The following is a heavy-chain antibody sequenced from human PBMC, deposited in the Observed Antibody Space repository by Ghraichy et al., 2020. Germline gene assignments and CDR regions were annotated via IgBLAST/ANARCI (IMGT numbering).Heavy chain of an antibody. CDR2: IKSKADGETT. Sequence: GESLNISCAASGFTFSDAWMNWVRQAPGKGLEWVGRIKSKADGETTDFAAPVKGRFTLSRDDSKNTVYLQMNSLKAEDTAVYYCTTVWWHPSWGQGALVTVSS. J-gene: IGHJ5*02. D-gene: IGHD4/OR15-4a*01. CDR3: TTVWWHPS. CDR1: GFTFSDAW. V-gene: IGHV3-15*01.